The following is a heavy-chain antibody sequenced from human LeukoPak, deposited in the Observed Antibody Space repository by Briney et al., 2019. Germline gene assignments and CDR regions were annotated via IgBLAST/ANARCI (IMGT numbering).Heavy chain of an antibody. CDR2: ISSSGSTI. V-gene: IGHV3-48*03. J-gene: IGHJ3*02. CDR1: GFTFSSYE. CDR3: AREPYYYDSSDYYIPGGFDI. Sequence: PGGSLRLSCAASGFTFSSYEMNWVRQAPGKGLEWVSYISSSGSTIYCADSVKGRFTVSRDNAKNSLYLQMNSLRAEDTAVYYCAREPYYYDSSDYYIPGGFDIWGQGTMVTVSS. D-gene: IGHD3-22*01.